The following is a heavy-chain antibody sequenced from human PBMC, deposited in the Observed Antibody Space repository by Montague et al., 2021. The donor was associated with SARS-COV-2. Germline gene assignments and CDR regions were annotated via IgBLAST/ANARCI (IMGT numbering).Heavy chain of an antibody. CDR1: GGSLSGYY. CDR3: ARGSRQWLVRPPHYYYFDY. J-gene: IGHJ4*02. CDR2: INHSGST. V-gene: IGHV4-34*01. D-gene: IGHD6-19*01. Sequence: SETLSLTCAVYGGSLSGYYWSWIRQPPGKGLEWIGEINHSGSTNYNPSLQSRVTISVDTSKNQFSLKLSSVTAADTAVYYSARGSRQWLVRPPHYYYFDYWGQGTLVTVSS.